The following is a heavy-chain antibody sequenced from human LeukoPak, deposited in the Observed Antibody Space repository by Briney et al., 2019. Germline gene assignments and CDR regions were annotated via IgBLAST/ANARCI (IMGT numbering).Heavy chain of an antibody. CDR3: ARGLEMATIQRWGYFDN. J-gene: IGHJ4*02. D-gene: IGHD5-24*01. CDR1: GGSISSGSYY. CDR2: IYTSGST. V-gene: IGHV4-61*02. Sequence: PSETLSLTCTVSGGSISSGSYYWSWIRQPAGKGLEWIGRIYTSGSTNYNPSLKSRVTISVDTSKNQFSLKLSSVTAADTAVYYCARGLEMATIQRWGYFDNWGQGTLVTVSS.